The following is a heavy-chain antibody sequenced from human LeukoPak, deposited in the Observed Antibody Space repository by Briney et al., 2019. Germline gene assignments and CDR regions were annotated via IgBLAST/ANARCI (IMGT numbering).Heavy chain of an antibody. J-gene: IGHJ4*02. CDR3: AKHRRQFGGVIDFDY. CDR1: GFPLTSYA. Sequence: PGGSLRPSGAPSGFPLTSYAMSWVPRAPGRGLEWVSTIKGTVGNIYYADPVKGRFTVSRDNSKNTLYLQMNSLRAEDTAVYYCAKHRRQFGGVIDFDYWGQGILVTVSS. D-gene: IGHD3-16*02. CDR2: IKGTVGNI. V-gene: IGHV3-23*01.